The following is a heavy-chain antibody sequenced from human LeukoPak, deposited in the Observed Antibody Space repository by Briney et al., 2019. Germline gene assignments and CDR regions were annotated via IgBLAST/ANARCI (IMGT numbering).Heavy chain of an antibody. D-gene: IGHD5-18*01. Sequence: YPGRSLRLSCAASGFTFSSYGMHWVRQAPGKGLEWVAVISYDGSNKYYADSVKGRFTISRDNSKNTLYLQMNSLRAEDTAVYYCAKDGATAMAFDYWGQGTLVTVSS. CDR1: GFTFSSYG. V-gene: IGHV3-30*18. CDR2: ISYDGSNK. J-gene: IGHJ4*02. CDR3: AKDGATAMAFDY.